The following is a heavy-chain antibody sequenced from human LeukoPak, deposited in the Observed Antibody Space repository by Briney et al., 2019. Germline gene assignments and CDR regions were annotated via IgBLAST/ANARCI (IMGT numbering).Heavy chain of an antibody. Sequence: SETLSLTCDISDGSFSDYYWTWIRQPPGKGLEWIGEINHSGNANYNPSLRSRVSISVDTSKNQFSLSLSSVTAADAAVYYCARPILVVPTSDFYFYHVDVWGKGTTVTVSS. V-gene: IGHV4-34*01. CDR3: ARPILVVPTSDFYFYHVDV. CDR2: INHSGNA. CDR1: DGSFSDYY. D-gene: IGHD2-15*01. J-gene: IGHJ6*03.